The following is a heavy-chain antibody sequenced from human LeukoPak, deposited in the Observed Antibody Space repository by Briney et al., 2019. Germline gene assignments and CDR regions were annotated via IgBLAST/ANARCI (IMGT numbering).Heavy chain of an antibody. CDR1: GGSISNGSYY. CDR2: IYTSGST. D-gene: IGHD3-22*01. J-gene: IGHJ4*02. V-gene: IGHV4-61*02. Sequence: SETLSLTCTVSGGSISNGSYYWSWIRQPAGKGLEWIGRIYTSGSTNYNPSLKSRVTISVDTSKNQFSLKLSSVTAADTAVYYCARDPYYYDSSGYGWGQGTLVTVSS. CDR3: ARDPYYYDSSGYG.